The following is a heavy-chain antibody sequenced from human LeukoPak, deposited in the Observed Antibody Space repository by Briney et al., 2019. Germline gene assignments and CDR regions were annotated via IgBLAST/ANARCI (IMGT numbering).Heavy chain of an antibody. Sequence: GGALRLSCAASGFTFSNYAMNRVRRARARGLEWVSPISGRGGSAYYVDSVKGRFTISRDNSRNTLYLQMNSLRAEDTAVYYCATNYYDSSRAASDYWGQGTLVTVSS. CDR1: GFTFSNYA. V-gene: IGHV3-23*01. J-gene: IGHJ4*02. CDR3: ATNYYDSSRAASDY. CDR2: ISGRGGSA. D-gene: IGHD3-22*01.